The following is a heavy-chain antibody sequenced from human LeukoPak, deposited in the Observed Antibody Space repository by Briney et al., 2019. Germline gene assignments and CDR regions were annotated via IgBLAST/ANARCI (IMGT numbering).Heavy chain of an antibody. CDR2: IYPGDSDS. D-gene: IGHD3-22*01. Sequence: GESLKISCKGSGYSFTSYWIAWVRQMPGKGLEWMGIIYPGDSDSRYSPSFQGQVSISVDKSTSTAYLQWSSLKASDTAMYYCARDAYYDSSGYVLVDAFDIWGQGTMVTVSS. CDR3: ARDAYYDSSGYVLVDAFDI. J-gene: IGHJ3*02. V-gene: IGHV5-51*01. CDR1: GYSFTSYW.